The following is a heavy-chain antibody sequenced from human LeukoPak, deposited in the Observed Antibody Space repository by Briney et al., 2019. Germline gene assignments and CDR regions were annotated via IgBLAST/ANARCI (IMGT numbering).Heavy chain of an antibody. Sequence: PSETLSLTCTVSGGSISSSSYYWGWIRQPPGKGLEWIGSIYYSGSTYYNPSLKSRVTISVDTSKNQFSLKLSSVTAADTAVYYCARESLYGRYDYWGQGTLVTVSS. CDR1: GGSISSSSYY. J-gene: IGHJ4*02. D-gene: IGHD2/OR15-2a*01. CDR2: IYYSGST. V-gene: IGHV4-39*07. CDR3: ARESLYGRYDY.